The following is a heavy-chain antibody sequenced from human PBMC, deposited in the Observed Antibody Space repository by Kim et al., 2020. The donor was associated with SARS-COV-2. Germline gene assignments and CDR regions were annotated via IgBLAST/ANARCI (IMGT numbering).Heavy chain of an antibody. D-gene: IGHD1-26*01. J-gene: IGHJ4*02. CDR3: ARGRRDSGRYVHGDY. V-gene: IGHV4-39*07. CDR1: GGSISSSSYY. Sequence: SETLSLTCTVSGGSISSSSYYWGWIRQPPGKGLEWIGTIYYSGSTYYNPSLKSRVTISADTSKNHFSLDLTSVTAADTALYYCARGRRDSGRYVHGDYWGPGTLVTVSS. CDR2: IYYSGST.